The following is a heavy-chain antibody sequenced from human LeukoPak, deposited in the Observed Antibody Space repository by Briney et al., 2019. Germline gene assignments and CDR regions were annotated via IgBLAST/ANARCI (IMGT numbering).Heavy chain of an antibody. CDR3: ARALGAFDI. J-gene: IGHJ3*02. Sequence: SETLSLTCAVYGGSFSGYYWSWIRQPPGKGLEWIGEINHSGSTNYNPSLKSRVTISLDKSKNQVSLELNSVTAADTAVYYCARALGAFDIWGQGTMVTVSS. CDR1: GGSFSGYY. V-gene: IGHV4-34*01. CDR2: INHSGST.